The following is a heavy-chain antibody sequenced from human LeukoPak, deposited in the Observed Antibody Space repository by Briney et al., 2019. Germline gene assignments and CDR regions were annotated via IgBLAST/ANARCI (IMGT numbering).Heavy chain of an antibody. CDR3: ARGTTVTTPDY. Sequence: PSETLSLTCTVSGGSISSYYWSWIRQPQGKGLEWIGYIYYSGSTNYYPSLKSRVTISIDTSKNQFSLKLSSVTAADTAVYYCARGTTVTTPDYWGQGTLVTVSS. CDR1: GGSISSYY. D-gene: IGHD4-17*01. V-gene: IGHV4-59*08. J-gene: IGHJ4*02. CDR2: IYYSGST.